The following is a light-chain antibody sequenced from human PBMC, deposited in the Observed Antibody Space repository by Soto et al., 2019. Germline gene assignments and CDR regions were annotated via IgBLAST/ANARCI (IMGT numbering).Light chain of an antibody. CDR1: QSVNSY. J-gene: IGKJ4*01. CDR3: QQHGSSSLT. CDR2: GAS. Sequence: EIVLTQSPATLSLSRGERATLSCRASQSVNSYLAWYQQKPGQAPRLLIYGASSRATGIPDRFSGSGSGTDFTLTIDRLEPEDFAVYYCQQHGSSSLTFGGGTKVDI. V-gene: IGKV3-20*01.